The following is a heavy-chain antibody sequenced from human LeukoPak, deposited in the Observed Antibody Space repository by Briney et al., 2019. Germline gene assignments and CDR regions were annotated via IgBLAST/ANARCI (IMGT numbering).Heavy chain of an antibody. V-gene: IGHV1-69*05. D-gene: IGHD3-10*01. CDR2: IIPFFGTP. CDR1: GGSFSTYA. Sequence: SVQVSCKASGGSFSTYAISWVRQAPGQGLEWMGGIIPFFGTPSYEQNFHGRVTITTDQSTNTAYMEVSSLRSEDTALYYCARYKDPPDQDSSMVPGVYYYYGMDVWGLGTTVTVSS. CDR3: ARYKDPPDQDSSMVPGVYYYYGMDV. J-gene: IGHJ6*02.